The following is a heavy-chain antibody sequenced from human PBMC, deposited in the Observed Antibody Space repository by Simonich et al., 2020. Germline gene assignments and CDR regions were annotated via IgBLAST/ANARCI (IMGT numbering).Heavy chain of an antibody. CDR3: ARDRYCSGGSCYYFDY. V-gene: IGHV3-33*01. Sequence: QVQLVESGGGVVQPGRSLRLSCAASGFTFSSYGMHWVRQAPGKGLEWVAVIWYDGSQKYYADSGKGRFTISRYNSKNTLYLQMNSLRAEDTAVYYCARDRYCSGGSCYYFDYWGQGTLVTVSS. CDR1: GFTFSSYG. D-gene: IGHD2-15*01. J-gene: IGHJ4*02. CDR2: IWYDGSQK.